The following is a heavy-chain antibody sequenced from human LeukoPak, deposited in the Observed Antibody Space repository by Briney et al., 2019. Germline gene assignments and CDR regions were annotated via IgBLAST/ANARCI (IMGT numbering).Heavy chain of an antibody. CDR3: ARGRPDIVVVPAAAAFDY. Sequence: SETLSHTCAVSGGSISSSNWWSWVRQPPGKGLEWIGEIYHSGSTNYNPSLKSRVTISVDKSKNQFSLKLSSVTAADTAVYYCARGRPDIVVVPAAAAFDYWGQGTLVTVSS. CDR1: GGSISSSNW. CDR2: IYHSGST. J-gene: IGHJ4*02. D-gene: IGHD2-2*01. V-gene: IGHV4-4*02.